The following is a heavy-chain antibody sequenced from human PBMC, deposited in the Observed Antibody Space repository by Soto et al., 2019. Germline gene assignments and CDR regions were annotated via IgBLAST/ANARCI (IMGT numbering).Heavy chain of an antibody. Sequence: GASVKVSCKASGGTLSSFAISWVRQAPGQGLEWMGGIIPIYDTTNYAQTFQGRVTITADESTNTAFMELSSLRSVDTAVYYCARARAERERYYDFWSGSFDYWGQGSLVTVSS. V-gene: IGHV1-69*13. CDR3: ARARAERERYYDFWSGSFDY. CDR1: GGTLSSFA. D-gene: IGHD3-3*01. J-gene: IGHJ4*02. CDR2: IIPIYDTT.